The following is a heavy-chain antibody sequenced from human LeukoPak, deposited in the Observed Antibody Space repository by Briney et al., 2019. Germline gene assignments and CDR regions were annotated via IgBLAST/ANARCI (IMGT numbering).Heavy chain of an antibody. V-gene: IGHV4-61*01. J-gene: IGHJ1*01. CDR1: GGSVSSGSYY. D-gene: IGHD3-22*01. CDR3: AREDYYYDSSGYFQH. CDR2: IYYSGST. Sequence: SETLSLTCTVSGGSVSSGSYYWSWIRRPPGKGLEWIGYIYYSGSTNYNPSLKSRVTISVDTSKNQFSLKLSSVTAADTAVYYCAREDYYYDSSGYFQHWGQGTLVTVSS.